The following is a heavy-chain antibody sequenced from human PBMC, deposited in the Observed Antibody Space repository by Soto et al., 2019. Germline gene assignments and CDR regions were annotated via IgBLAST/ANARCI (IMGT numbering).Heavy chain of an antibody. Sequence: GGSLRLSCAASGFTFRNYWMHWVRQSPGEGLVGVSRINGDGGRTDYADSVKGRFTISRDNSKNTLYLQMNSLRAEDTAVYYCAKDIYSGSYVDYWGQGTLVTVSS. J-gene: IGHJ4*02. D-gene: IGHD1-26*01. CDR2: INGDGGRT. CDR3: AKDIYSGSYVDY. V-gene: IGHV3-74*01. CDR1: GFTFRNYW.